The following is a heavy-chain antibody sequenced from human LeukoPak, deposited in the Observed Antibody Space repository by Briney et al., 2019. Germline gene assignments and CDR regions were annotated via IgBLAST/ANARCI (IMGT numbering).Heavy chain of an antibody. Sequence: GGSLRLSCAASGFTFSSYAMSWVRQAPGKGMEWVSAISGSGGSTYYADSVKGRFIVSRDNSKNTLYLQMNSLRAEDTAVYYCAKDPTVAGDYWGQGTLVTASS. J-gene: IGHJ4*02. D-gene: IGHD6-19*01. V-gene: IGHV3-23*01. CDR3: AKDPTVAGDY. CDR1: GFTFSSYA. CDR2: ISGSGGST.